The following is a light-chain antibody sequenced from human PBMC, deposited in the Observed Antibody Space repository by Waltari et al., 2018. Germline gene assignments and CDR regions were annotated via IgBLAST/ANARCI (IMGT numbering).Light chain of an antibody. CDR3: QQRVSWPPA. CDR1: QNVGSY. J-gene: IGKJ4*01. Sequence: EIVLTQSPATLSLSPGERVTLSCRASQNVGSYLAWYQQQPGQAPRLLIHQASTRAAGIPARFSGSGSGTDFTLTISSLEPEDFAVYYCQQRVSWPPAFGGGTKVEIK. CDR2: QAS. V-gene: IGKV3-11*01.